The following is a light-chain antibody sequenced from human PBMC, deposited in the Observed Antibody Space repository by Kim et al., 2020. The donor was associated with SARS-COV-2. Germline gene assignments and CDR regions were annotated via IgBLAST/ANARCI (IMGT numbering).Light chain of an antibody. V-gene: IGLV3-1*01. J-gene: IGLJ2*01. Sequence: SYELTQPPSVSVSPGQTASITCSGDKLGSKYVCWYQQKPGQSPVVVIYQDKKRPSGIPERISASNSGNTATVTISGTQAMDEADYYCQAWDSTTAVFGGG. CDR1: KLGSKY. CDR2: QDK. CDR3: QAWDSTTAV.